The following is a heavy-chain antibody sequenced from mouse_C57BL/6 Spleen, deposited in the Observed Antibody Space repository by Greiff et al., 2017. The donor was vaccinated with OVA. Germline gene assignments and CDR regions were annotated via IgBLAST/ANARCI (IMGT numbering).Heavy chain of an antibody. J-gene: IGHJ4*01. Sequence: VQLKQSGAELVKPGASVKLSCTASGFNIKDYYMHWVKQRTEQGLEWIGRIDPEDGETKYAPKFQGKATITADTSSNTAYLQLSSLTSEDTTVYYCARLGDIGNPYYYAMDYWGQGTSVTVSS. D-gene: IGHD2-1*01. CDR1: GFNIKDYY. CDR3: ARLGDIGNPYYYAMDY. V-gene: IGHV14-2*01. CDR2: IDPEDGET.